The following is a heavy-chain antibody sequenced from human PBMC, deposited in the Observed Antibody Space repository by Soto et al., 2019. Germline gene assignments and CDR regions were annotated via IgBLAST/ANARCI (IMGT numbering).Heavy chain of an antibody. Sequence: SETLSLTCTVSGGSISSGDYYWSWIRQPPGKSLEWIGYIYYSGSTYYNPSLKSRVTISVDTSKNQFSLKLSSVTAADTAVYYCARDSYYDSSGYSIDYWGQGTLVTVSS. CDR1: GGSISSGDYY. J-gene: IGHJ4*02. D-gene: IGHD3-22*01. V-gene: IGHV4-30-4*01. CDR2: IYYSGST. CDR3: ARDSYYDSSGYSIDY.